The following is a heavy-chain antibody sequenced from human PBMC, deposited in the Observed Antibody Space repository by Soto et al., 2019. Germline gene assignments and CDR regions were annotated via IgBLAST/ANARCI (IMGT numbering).Heavy chain of an antibody. CDR2: ISGSGGST. J-gene: IGHJ4*02. CDR1: GLTFSSYA. CDR3: ATLGPIIVVVPAAVPFDY. V-gene: IGHV3-23*01. D-gene: IGHD2-2*01. Sequence: GGSLRHSCAASGLTFSSYAMSWVRQATGKGLEWVSAISGSGGSTYYADSVRGRFTISRDNSKNTLYLQMNSLRAEDTAVYYCATLGPIIVVVPAAVPFDYWGQGTLVTVSS.